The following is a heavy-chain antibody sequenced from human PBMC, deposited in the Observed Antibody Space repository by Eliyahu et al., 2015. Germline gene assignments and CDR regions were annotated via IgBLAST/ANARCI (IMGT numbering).Heavy chain of an antibody. V-gene: IGHV3-21*01. CDR1: GFXXXGYS. CDR2: ISSGSSYI. J-gene: IGHJ4*02. D-gene: IGHD6-19*01. Sequence: EVQLVESGGGLVKPGGSLXLXXAASGFXXXGYSMNWVRQAPGKGLEWGSYISSGSSYIFYADSVKDRFTISRDNAKSSLYLQMNSLRAEDTAVYYCARDRVAGLGRGFDYWGQGTLVTVSS. CDR3: ARDRVAGLGRGFDY.